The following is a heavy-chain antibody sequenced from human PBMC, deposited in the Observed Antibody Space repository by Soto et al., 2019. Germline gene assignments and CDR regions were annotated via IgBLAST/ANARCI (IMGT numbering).Heavy chain of an antibody. Sequence: GSLRLSCAVSGFTFSTYAMSWVRQAPGKGLEWVSVISGSGGDTYYADSVKGRFTISRDNPKNTLFLQMNSLRAEDTAVYYCAKSPTRAAAGSWGQGTLVTVSS. CDR2: ISGSGGDT. CDR1: GFTFSTYA. CDR3: AKSPTRAAAGS. J-gene: IGHJ4*02. V-gene: IGHV3-23*01. D-gene: IGHD6-13*01.